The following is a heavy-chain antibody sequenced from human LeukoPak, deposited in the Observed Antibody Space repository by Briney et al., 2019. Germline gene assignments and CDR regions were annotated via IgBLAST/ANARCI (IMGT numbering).Heavy chain of an antibody. CDR1: GYTFTGYY. D-gene: IGHD6-13*01. Sequence: ASVKVSCKASGYTFTGYYMHWVRQAPGQGLEWMGWIDPNSGGTNYAQKFQGRVTMTRDTSISTAYMELSRLRSDDTAVYYCARDLGYEQQLSDEKRRNSGLDWFDPWGQGTLVTVSS. J-gene: IGHJ5*02. CDR2: IDPNSGGT. CDR3: ARDLGYEQQLSDEKRRNSGLDWFDP. V-gene: IGHV1-2*02.